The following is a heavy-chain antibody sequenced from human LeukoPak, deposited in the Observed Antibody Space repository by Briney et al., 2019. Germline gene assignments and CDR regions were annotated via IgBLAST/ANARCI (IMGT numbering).Heavy chain of an antibody. V-gene: IGHV1-2*02. CDR1: GYTFTGYY. Sequence: ASVKVSCKASGYTFTGYYMHWVRQAPGQGLEWMGWINPNSGGTNYAQKFQDRVTMTRDTSITTAYMELSRLRSDDTAVYYCARGGYYDSSGYYYLDYWGQGTLVTVSS. J-gene: IGHJ4*02. CDR2: INPNSGGT. D-gene: IGHD3-22*01. CDR3: ARGGYYDSSGYYYLDY.